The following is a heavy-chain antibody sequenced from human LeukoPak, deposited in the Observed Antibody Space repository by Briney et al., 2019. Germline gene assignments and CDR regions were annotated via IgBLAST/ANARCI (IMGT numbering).Heavy chain of an antibody. CDR2: INHSGST. J-gene: IGHJ6*02. D-gene: IGHD3-3*01. V-gene: IGHV4-34*01. CDR3: ARGQIRIFGVVIIVHYGMDV. CDR1: GGSFSGYY. Sequence: SETLSLTCAVYGGSFSGYYWSWIRQPPGKGLEWIGEINHSGSTNYNPSLKSRVTISVDTSKNQFSLKLSSVTAADTAVYYCARGQIRIFGVVIIVHYGMDVWGQGTTVTVSS.